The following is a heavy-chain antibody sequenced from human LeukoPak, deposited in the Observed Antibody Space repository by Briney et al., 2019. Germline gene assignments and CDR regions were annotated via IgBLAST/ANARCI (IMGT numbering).Heavy chain of an antibody. CDR3: ARGDYYGSPKVVAA. V-gene: IGHV1-69*06. D-gene: IGHD3-10*01. J-gene: IGHJ5*02. Sequence: ASVKVSCKASGGTFSSYAISWVRQAPGQGLEWMGGIIPIFGTANYAQKFQGRVTITADKSTSTAYMELSSLRSEDTAVYYCARGDYYGSPKVVAAWGQGTLVTVSS. CDR1: GGTFSSYA. CDR2: IIPIFGTA.